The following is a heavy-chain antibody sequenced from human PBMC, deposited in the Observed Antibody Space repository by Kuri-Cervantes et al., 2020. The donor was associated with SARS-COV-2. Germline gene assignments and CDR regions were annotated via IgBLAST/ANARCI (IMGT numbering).Heavy chain of an antibody. J-gene: IGHJ4*02. CDR3: ATAKGTVDDFWSGYYRGYYFDY. V-gene: IGHV3-23*01. CDR1: GFTFDDYA. CDR2: ISGSGGST. D-gene: IGHD3-3*01. Sequence: GESLKISCAASGFTFDDYAMHWVRQAPGKGLEWVSAISGSGGSTYYADSVKGRFTISRDNSKNTLYLQMNSLRAEDTAVYYCATAKGTVDDFWSGYYRGYYFDYWGQGTLVTVSS.